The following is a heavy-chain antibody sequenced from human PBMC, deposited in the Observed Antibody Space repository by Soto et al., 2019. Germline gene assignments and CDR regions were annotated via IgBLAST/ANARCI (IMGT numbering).Heavy chain of an antibody. CDR1: GFTFRSSG. Sequence: QVHLVESGGGVVQPGTSLTLTCTASGFTFRSSGMHWVRQAPGKGLEWLAFLAYDGSQKFYADSVKGRFSISRDNTKNTMYLHMSSLTAEDTAIYYCALVRVTDSPLDHWGPGTLVTVSS. D-gene: IGHD2-21*02. CDR2: LAYDGSQK. CDR3: ALVRVTDSPLDH. J-gene: IGHJ4*02. V-gene: IGHV3-30*03.